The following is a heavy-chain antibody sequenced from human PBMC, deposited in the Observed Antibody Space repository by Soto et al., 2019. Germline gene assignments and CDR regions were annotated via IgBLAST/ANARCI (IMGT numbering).Heavy chain of an antibody. J-gene: IGHJ4*02. Sequence: QVQLVESGGGVVQPGRSLRLSCAASGFTFSSYAMHWVRQAPGKGLEWVAVISYDGSNKYYADSVKGRFIISRDNSRNQRYLQMNSLRAEDAAVYYCPRDRSSSWAYFDYWGQGTLVTASS. V-gene: IGHV3-30-3*01. CDR3: PRDRSSSWAYFDY. CDR1: GFTFSSYA. D-gene: IGHD6-13*01. CDR2: ISYDGSNK.